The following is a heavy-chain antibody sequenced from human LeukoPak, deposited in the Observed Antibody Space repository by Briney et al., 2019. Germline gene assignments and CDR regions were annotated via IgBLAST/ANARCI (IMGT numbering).Heavy chain of an antibody. D-gene: IGHD3-16*01. J-gene: IGHJ4*02. CDR2: ISSSGSTI. V-gene: IGHV3-48*03. CDR1: RFTFSSYE. Sequence: PGGSLRLSCAASRFTFSSYEMNWVRQAPGKGLEWVSYISSSGSTIYYADSVKGRFTISRDNAKNSLYLQMNSLRAEDTAGYYCAKMGDLNYFDYWGQGTLVTVSS. CDR3: AKMGDLNYFDY.